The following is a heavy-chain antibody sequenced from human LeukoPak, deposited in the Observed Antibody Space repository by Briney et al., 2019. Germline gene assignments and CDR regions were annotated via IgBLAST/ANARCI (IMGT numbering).Heavy chain of an antibody. D-gene: IGHD6-13*01. Sequence: GSLRLSCAASGFTFSSYAMHWVRQAPGKGLEWVAVISYDGSNKYYADSVKGRFTISRDNSKNTLYLQMNSLRAEDTAMYYCARGKGIAAAGLDYWGQGTLVTVSS. J-gene: IGHJ4*02. CDR2: ISYDGSNK. CDR3: ARGKGIAAAGLDY. V-gene: IGHV3-30-3*01. CDR1: GFTFSSYA.